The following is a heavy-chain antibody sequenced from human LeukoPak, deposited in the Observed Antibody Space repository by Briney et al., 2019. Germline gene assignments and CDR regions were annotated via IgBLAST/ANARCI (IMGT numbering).Heavy chain of an antibody. V-gene: IGHV3-43D*04. CDR1: GFTFDDYA. CDR2: ISWDGGST. D-gene: IGHD3-3*01. Sequence: GGSLRLSCAASGFTFDDYAMHWVRQAPGKGLEWVSLISWDGGSTYYADSVKGRFTISRDNSKNSLYQQMNSLRAEDTALYYCAKDSGGDDFWSGYYLDYWGQGTLVTVSS. CDR3: AKDSGGDDFWSGYYLDY. J-gene: IGHJ4*02.